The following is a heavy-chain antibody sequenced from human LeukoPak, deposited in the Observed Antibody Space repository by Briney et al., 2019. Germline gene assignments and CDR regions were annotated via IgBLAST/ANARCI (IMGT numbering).Heavy chain of an antibody. V-gene: IGHV3-11*01. D-gene: IGHD6-13*01. J-gene: IGHJ4*02. CDR3: AKGGAPYSSSWYFDY. Sequence: PGGSLRLSCAASGFTFSDYYMSWIRQAPGKGLEWVSYISSSGSTIYYADSVKGRFTISRDNSKNTLYLQMNSLRAEDTAVYYCAKGGAPYSSSWYFDYWGQGTLVTVSS. CDR2: ISSSGSTI. CDR1: GFTFSDYY.